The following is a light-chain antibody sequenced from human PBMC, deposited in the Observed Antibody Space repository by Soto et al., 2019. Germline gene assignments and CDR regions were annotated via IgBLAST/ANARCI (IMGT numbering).Light chain of an antibody. CDR2: EVN. CDR3: CSYTRSSTLL. V-gene: IGLV2-14*01. Sequence: QSALTQPASVSGSHGQSITISCTGTSSDIGRYNYVSWYQQHPGGAPRLMIYEVNNRPAGVSNLFSGSKSGNTASLTISGLQPADEADYYCCSYTRSSTLLFGGGTKVTVL. CDR1: SSDIGRYNY. J-gene: IGLJ2*01.